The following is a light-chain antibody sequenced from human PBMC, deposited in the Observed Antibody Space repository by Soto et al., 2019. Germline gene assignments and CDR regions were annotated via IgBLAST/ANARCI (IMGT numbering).Light chain of an antibody. CDR1: RSVSSNY. Sequence: EIVLTQSPGTLSLSPGERATLSCTTSRSVSSNYFAWYQQKPGQAPRLLIHGASKRASGIPDRFSGSGSGTDFTLTINRLEPEDFAVYYCQQYGTSYWTFGQGTKVDIK. J-gene: IGKJ1*01. CDR2: GAS. CDR3: QQYGTSYWT. V-gene: IGKV3-20*01.